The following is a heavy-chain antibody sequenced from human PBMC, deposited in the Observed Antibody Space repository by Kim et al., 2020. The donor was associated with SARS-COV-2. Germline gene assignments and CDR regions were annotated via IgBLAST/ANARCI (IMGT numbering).Heavy chain of an antibody. Sequence: PSLKSRVTISVETSKNQFSLKLSSVTAADTAVYYCARTRTIFGVVDAFDIWGQGTMVTVSS. CDR3: ARTRTIFGVVDAFDI. D-gene: IGHD3-3*01. J-gene: IGHJ3*02. V-gene: IGHV4-34*01.